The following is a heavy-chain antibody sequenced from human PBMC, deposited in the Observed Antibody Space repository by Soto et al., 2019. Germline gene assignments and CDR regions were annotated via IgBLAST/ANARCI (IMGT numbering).Heavy chain of an antibody. CDR3: AKDRVEMATITGYYGMDV. J-gene: IGHJ6*02. Sequence: GGSLRLSCAASGFTFDDYAMHWVRQAPGKGLEWVSGISWNSGSIGYADSVKGRFTISRDNAKNSLYLQMNSLRAEDTALYYCAKDRVEMATITGYYGMDVWGQGTTVTVSS. CDR1: GFTFDDYA. CDR2: ISWNSGSI. D-gene: IGHD5-12*01. V-gene: IGHV3-9*01.